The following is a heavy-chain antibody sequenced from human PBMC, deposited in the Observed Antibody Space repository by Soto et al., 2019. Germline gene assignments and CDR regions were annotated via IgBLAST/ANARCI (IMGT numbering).Heavy chain of an antibody. CDR3: GKGWGGYYDSSGYYY. CDR2: ISYDGSNK. CDR1: GFTFSSYG. J-gene: IGHJ4*02. V-gene: IGHV3-30*18. D-gene: IGHD3-22*01. Sequence: QVQLVESGGGVVQPGRSLRLSCAASGFTFSSYGMHWVRQAPGKGLEWGAVISYDGSNKYYADSVKGRFTISRDNSKNMLYLQMNSLRAEETAVYYCGKGWGGYYDSSGYYYWGQGTLVTVSS.